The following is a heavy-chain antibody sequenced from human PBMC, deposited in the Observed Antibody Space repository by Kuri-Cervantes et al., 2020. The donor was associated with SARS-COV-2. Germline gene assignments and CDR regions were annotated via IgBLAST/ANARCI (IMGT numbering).Heavy chain of an antibody. J-gene: IGHJ4*02. V-gene: IGHV3-74*01. Sequence: GESLKISCAASGFTFSNYWMHWVRQAPGKGLEWVSRTNTDGSSTSYADSVKGRFTITRDNAKNTLYLQMNSLRAEDTAVYYCARAFLRGGRDYWGQGTLVTVSS. CDR1: GFTFSNYW. D-gene: IGHD6-25*01. CDR3: ARAFLRGGRDY. CDR2: TNTDGSST.